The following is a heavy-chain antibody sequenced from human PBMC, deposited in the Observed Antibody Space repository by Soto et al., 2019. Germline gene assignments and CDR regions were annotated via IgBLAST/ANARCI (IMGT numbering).Heavy chain of an antibody. D-gene: IGHD2-2*01. CDR1: GFTFSSYG. CDR3: AKGVGKMGPAAFDI. CDR2: ISYDGSNK. V-gene: IGHV3-30*18. Sequence: GGSLRLSCAASGFTFSSYGMHWVRQAPGKGLEWVAVISYDGSNKYYADSVKGRFTISRDNSKNTLYLQMNSLRAEDTAVYYCAKGVGKMGPAAFDIWGQGTMVTVS. J-gene: IGHJ3*02.